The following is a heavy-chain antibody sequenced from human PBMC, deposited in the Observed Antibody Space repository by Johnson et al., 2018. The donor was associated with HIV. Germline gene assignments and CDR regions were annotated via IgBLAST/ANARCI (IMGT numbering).Heavy chain of an antibody. CDR3: AKDMGIVGALEAFDI. CDR2: ISWNSGSI. CDR1: GFSFDDYA. Sequence: VQLLESGGGLVQPGRSLRLSCASSGFSFDDYAMHWVRQTPGKGLEWVSGISWNSGSIGYADSVKGRFTISRDNAKNSLYLQMNSLRAEDTALYYCAKDMGIVGALEAFDIWGQGTMVTVSS. D-gene: IGHD1-26*01. V-gene: IGHV3-9*01. J-gene: IGHJ3*02.